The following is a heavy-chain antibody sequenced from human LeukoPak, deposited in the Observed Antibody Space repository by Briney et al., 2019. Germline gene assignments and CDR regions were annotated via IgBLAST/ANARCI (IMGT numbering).Heavy chain of an antibody. CDR1: GHTFTAYY. CDR3: ARMVRGVYNWFDP. CDR2: INPNNGGT. D-gene: IGHD3-10*01. J-gene: IGHJ5*02. Sequence: ASVKVSCKASGHTFTAYYMHWVRQAPGQGLEWMGWINPNNGGTNYAQKFQGRVTMTRDTSISTAYMELSRLRSDDTAVYYCARMVRGVYNWFDPWGQGTLVTVSS. V-gene: IGHV1-2*02.